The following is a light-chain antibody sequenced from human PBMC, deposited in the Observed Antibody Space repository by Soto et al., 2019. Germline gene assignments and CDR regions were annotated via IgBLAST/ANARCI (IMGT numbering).Light chain of an antibody. J-gene: IGLJ1*01. V-gene: IGLV2-14*03. CDR1: SSDVGAYDF. Sequence: QSVLTQPASVSGSPGQSITISCTGTSSDVGAYDFVSWYQQHPDKAPKLIIYEVRYRPSGVSNRFSGSKSVNTATLTISGLQAEDEADYYCSSYTTRSTRVFGTGTKVTVL. CDR2: EVR. CDR3: SSYTTRSTRV.